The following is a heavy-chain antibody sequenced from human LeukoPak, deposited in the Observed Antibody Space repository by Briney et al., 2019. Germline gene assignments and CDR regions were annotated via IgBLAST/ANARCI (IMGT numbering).Heavy chain of an antibody. CDR1: GGSISSGSYY. V-gene: IGHV4-61*02. D-gene: IGHD2-2*02. CDR2: IYTSGST. J-gene: IGHJ6*04. CDR3: ARGGKVPAGLPAEMDV. Sequence: SETLSLTCTVSGGSISSGSYYWSWIRQPAGKGLEWIGRIYTSGSTKYNPSLKSRVTIFVDTSKNQFSLKVSYVTAADTAVYYCARGGKVPAGLPAEMDVWGKGTTVTVSS.